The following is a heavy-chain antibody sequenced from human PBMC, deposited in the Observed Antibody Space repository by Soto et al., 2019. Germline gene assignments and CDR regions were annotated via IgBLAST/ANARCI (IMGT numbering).Heavy chain of an antibody. CDR1: GGTFSSYA. J-gene: IGHJ6*02. CDR3: ASGGPILSGSYYYCYYYGMDV. Sequence: SVKVSCKASGGTFSSYAISWVRQAPGQGLEWMGGIIPIFGTANYAQKFQGRVTITADESTSTAYMELSSLRSEDTAVYYCASGGPILSGSYYYCYYYGMDVWGQGTTVTVSS. CDR2: IIPIFGTA. V-gene: IGHV1-69*13. D-gene: IGHD3-10*01.